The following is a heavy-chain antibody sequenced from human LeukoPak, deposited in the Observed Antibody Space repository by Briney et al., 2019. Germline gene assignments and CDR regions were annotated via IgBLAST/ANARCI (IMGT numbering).Heavy chain of an antibody. Sequence: GGSLRLSCAASGFTFSSYEMNWVRQAPGKGLEWVSYISSSGRTIYYADSVKGRFTISRDNAKNSLYLQMNSLRAEDTAVYYCARVWWPTYYFDYWGLGTLVTVSS. V-gene: IGHV3-48*03. J-gene: IGHJ4*02. CDR1: GFTFSSYE. CDR3: ARVWWPTYYFDY. CDR2: ISSSGRTI. D-gene: IGHD4/OR15-4a*01.